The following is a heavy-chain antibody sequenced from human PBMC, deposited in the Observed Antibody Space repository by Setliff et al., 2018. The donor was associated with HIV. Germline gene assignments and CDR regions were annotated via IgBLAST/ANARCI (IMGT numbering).Heavy chain of an antibody. Sequence: SETLSLTCSVSGASISSSSYYWGWVRQPPGKGLEWIGSVSYSGSTYYSPSLKSRVTIAVDTSKNQFSLNLKSMTAADTAVYYCASCHVAIGYDFNYWGQGVLVTVPQ. J-gene: IGHJ4*02. CDR2: VSYSGST. D-gene: IGHD5-18*01. V-gene: IGHV4-39*01. CDR1: GASISSSSYY. CDR3: ASCHVAIGYDFNY.